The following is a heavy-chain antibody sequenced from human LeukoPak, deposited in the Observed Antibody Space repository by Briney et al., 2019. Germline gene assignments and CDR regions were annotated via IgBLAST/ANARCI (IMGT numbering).Heavy chain of an antibody. V-gene: IGHV3-7*01. Sequence: GGSLRLSCAASGFSFSSYRMSWVRQAPGRRLEWVANIKRDGSETYYVDSMEGRFTISRDNAKNSLYLQMNSLRAEDTAVFYCARIGCGNTNCHLWWIDRWGQGTLVTVSS. CDR3: ARIGCGNTNCHLWWIDR. D-gene: IGHD2-2*01. CDR1: GFSFSSYR. J-gene: IGHJ5*02. CDR2: IKRDGSET.